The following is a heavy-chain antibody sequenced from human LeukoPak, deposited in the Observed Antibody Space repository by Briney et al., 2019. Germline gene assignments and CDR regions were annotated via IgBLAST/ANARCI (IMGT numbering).Heavy chain of an antibody. Sequence: SETLSLTCAVYGGSFSVYYWSWIRQPPGKGLEWIGEINHSGSTNYNPSLKSRVTISVDTSKNQFSLKLSSVTAADTAVYYCARGLNKYCSGGSCYSGSWGQGTLVTVSS. V-gene: IGHV4-34*01. D-gene: IGHD2-15*01. J-gene: IGHJ4*02. CDR1: GGSFSVYY. CDR2: INHSGST. CDR3: ARGLNKYCSGGSCYSGS.